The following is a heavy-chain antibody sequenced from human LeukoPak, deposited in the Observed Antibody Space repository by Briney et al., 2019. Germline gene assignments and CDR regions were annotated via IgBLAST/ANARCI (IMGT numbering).Heavy chain of an antibody. V-gene: IGHV3-23*01. CDR2: ISGSGDNT. CDR3: AKVASGSYYNWPFDY. CDR1: GFTFRSYA. D-gene: IGHD1-26*01. Sequence: GGSLRLSCAASGFTFRSYAMSWVRQAPGKGLEWVSGISGSGDNTYYADSVKGRFTVSRDNSKNTLYLQMNSLRAEDTAVYYCAKVASGSYYNWPFDYWGQGTLVTVSS. J-gene: IGHJ4*02.